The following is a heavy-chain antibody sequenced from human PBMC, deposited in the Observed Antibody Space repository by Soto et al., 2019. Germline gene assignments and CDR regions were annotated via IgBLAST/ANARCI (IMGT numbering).Heavy chain of an antibody. CDR1: GFTFSSYA. J-gene: IGHJ3*02. D-gene: IGHD3-16*02. Sequence: EVQLLESGGGLVQPGGSLRLSCAASGFTFSSYAMSWVRQAPGKGLEWVSAISGSGGSTYYADSVKGRFTISRDNSKNTLYLQMNSLRADDTAVYYCAKGGGSYRYPRYAFDIWGQGTMVTVSA. CDR3: AKGGGSYRYPRYAFDI. CDR2: ISGSGGST. V-gene: IGHV3-23*01.